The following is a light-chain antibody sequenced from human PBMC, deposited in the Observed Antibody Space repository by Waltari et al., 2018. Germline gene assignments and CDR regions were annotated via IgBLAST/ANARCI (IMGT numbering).Light chain of an antibody. V-gene: IGLV4-69*01. CDR1: SGHSSNI. CDR3: ETGGHGTWV. J-gene: IGLJ3*02. CDR2: VNSDGSH. Sequence: QLVLTQSPSASASLGASVKLTCTLSSGHSSNIIAWLQQPPGKGPRYLMQVNSDGSHRKGDEIPDRFSGSSSGAERYLTISSLQSEDEADYYCETGGHGTWVFGGGTKLTVL.